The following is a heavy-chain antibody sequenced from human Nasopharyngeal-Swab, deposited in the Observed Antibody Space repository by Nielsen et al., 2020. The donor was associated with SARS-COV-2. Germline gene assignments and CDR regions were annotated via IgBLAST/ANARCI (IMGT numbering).Heavy chain of an antibody. CDR3: ARDHLMTVTIPYYYYGMDV. V-gene: IGHV3-7*01. CDR1: GFTFNTYW. CDR2: IKEDGSQK. Sequence: GGSLRLSCAASGFTFNTYWMNWARQAPGMGLEWVANIKEDGSQKNYADSVKGRFTISRDNAKNSLYLQMNSLRAEDTAVYYCARDHLMTVTIPYYYYGMDVWGQGTTVTVSS. J-gene: IGHJ6*02. D-gene: IGHD4-11*01.